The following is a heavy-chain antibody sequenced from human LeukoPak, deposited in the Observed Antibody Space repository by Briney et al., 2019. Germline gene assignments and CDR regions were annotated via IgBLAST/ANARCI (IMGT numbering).Heavy chain of an antibody. CDR2: ISGSGGST. CDR3: AKGSKAVLFTRDHYMDV. J-gene: IGHJ6*03. V-gene: IGHV3-23*01. Sequence: GGTLRLSCAASGFTFSSYGMSWVRQAPGKGLEWVSAISGSGGSTYYADSVKGRFTISRDNSKNTLYLQMNSLRAEDTAVYFCAKGSKAVLFTRDHYMDVWGKGTTVTISS. CDR1: GFTFSSYG. D-gene: IGHD6-19*01.